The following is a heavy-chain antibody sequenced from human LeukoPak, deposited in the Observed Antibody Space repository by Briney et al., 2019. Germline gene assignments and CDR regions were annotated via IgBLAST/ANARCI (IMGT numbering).Heavy chain of an antibody. CDR3: VGGVIVGDYYFDY. J-gene: IGHJ4*02. D-gene: IGHD3-16*02. Sequence: SETLSLTCTVSGGSISSYHWSWIRQPPGKGLEWIGYIYYSGSTNYNPSLKSRVTISVDTSKNQFSLKLSSVTAADTAVYYCVGGVIVGDYYFDYWGQGTLVTVSS. CDR1: GGSISSYH. CDR2: IYYSGST. V-gene: IGHV4-59*08.